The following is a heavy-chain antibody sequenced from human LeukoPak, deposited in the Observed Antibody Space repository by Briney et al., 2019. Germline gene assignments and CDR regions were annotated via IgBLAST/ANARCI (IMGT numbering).Heavy chain of an antibody. CDR1: GFTFSSYA. CDR2: ISYDGSNK. D-gene: IGHD3-10*01. V-gene: IGHV3-30-3*01. J-gene: IGHJ4*02. Sequence: GRSLRLSCAASGFTFSSYAMHWVRQAPGKGLEWVAVISYDGSNKYYADSVKGRFTISRDNSKNTLYLQMNSLRAEDTALYYCARVPVRGIIISREIDYWGQGTLVTVSS. CDR3: ARVPVRGIIISREIDY.